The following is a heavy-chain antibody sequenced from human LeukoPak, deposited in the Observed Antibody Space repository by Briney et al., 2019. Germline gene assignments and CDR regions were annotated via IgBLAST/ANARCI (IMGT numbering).Heavy chain of an antibody. J-gene: IGHJ3*02. CDR3: ASPRYSSGWYPHRAFDI. Sequence: SETLSLTCTVSGGSISSSGYYWGWIRQPPGKGLEWIGSIYYSGSTYYNPSLKSRVTISVDTSKNQFSLKLSSVTAADTAVYYCASPRYSSGWYPHRAFDIWGQGTMVTVFS. CDR1: GGSISSSGYY. CDR2: IYYSGST. V-gene: IGHV4-39*01. D-gene: IGHD6-19*01.